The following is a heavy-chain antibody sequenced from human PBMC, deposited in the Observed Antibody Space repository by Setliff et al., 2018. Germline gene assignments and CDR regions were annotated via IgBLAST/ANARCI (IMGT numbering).Heavy chain of an antibody. CDR3: AKGLKSSGPDWYFDY. Sequence: SETLSLTCSVYGESFSNNYWSWIRQPPGKGLECIGYIQKSGGTNYNPSLKSRVTISVDASTNQFSLKLRSVTAADTAVYYCAKGLKSSGPDWYFDYWGPGTLVTVSS. CDR2: IQKSGGT. J-gene: IGHJ4*02. CDR1: GESFSNNY. V-gene: IGHV4-59*01. D-gene: IGHD3-22*01.